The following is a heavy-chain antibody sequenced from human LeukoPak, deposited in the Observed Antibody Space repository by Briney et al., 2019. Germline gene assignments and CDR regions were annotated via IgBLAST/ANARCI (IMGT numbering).Heavy chain of an antibody. J-gene: IGHJ4*02. CDR2: ISGSGGST. Sequence: GGSLRLSCAASGFTFSSYAMSWVRQAPGKGLEWVSAISGSGGSTYYADSVKGRFTVSRDKNTLYLQLNSLRPEDTAVYYCAKDRGGPGAYYFDYWGQGTLVTVSS. D-gene: IGHD2-15*01. CDR1: GFTFSSYA. V-gene: IGHV3-23*01. CDR3: AKDRGGPGAYYFDY.